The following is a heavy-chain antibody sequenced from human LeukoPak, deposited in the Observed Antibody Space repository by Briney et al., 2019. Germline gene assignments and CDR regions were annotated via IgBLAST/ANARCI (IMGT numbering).Heavy chain of an antibody. CDR1: GFTFSSYG. J-gene: IGHJ4*02. Sequence: GGSLRLSCAASGFTFSSYGMHWVRQAPGKGLEWVAFIRYDGSNKYYADSVKGRFTISRDNAKNSLYLQMNSLRAEDTAVYYCARGITMVRGVSQSDYWGQGTLVTVSS. CDR3: ARGITMVRGVSQSDY. CDR2: IRYDGSNK. D-gene: IGHD3-10*01. V-gene: IGHV3-30*02.